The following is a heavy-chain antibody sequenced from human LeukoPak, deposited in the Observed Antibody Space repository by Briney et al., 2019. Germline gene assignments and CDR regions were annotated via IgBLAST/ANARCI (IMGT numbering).Heavy chain of an antibody. D-gene: IGHD3-10*01. CDR1: GFTFSSYS. Sequence: PGGSLRLSCAASGFTFSSYSMNWVRRAPGEGLEWVSYISSSSSTIYYADSVKGRFTISRDNAKNSLYLQMNSLRAEDTAVYYCARREIRGVIDYWGQGTLVTVSS. V-gene: IGHV3-48*01. CDR3: ARREIRGVIDY. CDR2: ISSSSSTI. J-gene: IGHJ4*02.